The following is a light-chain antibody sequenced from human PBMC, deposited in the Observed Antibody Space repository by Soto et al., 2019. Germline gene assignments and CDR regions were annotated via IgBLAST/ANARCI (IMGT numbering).Light chain of an antibody. V-gene: IGLV2-14*01. Sequence: QSALTQPASVSGSPGQSITISCTGTSSDVGGYNYVSWYQQHPGKAPRLMIYEASKRPSGVSNRFSGSESDNTASLTISGLQAEDEADYYCCSYTGRPIFVLFGGGTKLTVL. CDR3: CSYTGRPIFVL. CDR1: SSDVGGYNY. J-gene: IGLJ2*01. CDR2: EAS.